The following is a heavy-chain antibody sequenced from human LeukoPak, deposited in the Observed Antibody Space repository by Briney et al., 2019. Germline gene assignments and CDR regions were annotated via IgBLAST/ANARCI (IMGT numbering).Heavy chain of an antibody. CDR1: GFTFSSYW. Sequence: GGSLRLSCAASGFTFSSYWMHWVRPAPGKGLVWVSRINSDGSSTSYADSVKGRFTISRDNAKNTLYLQMNSLRAEDTAVYYCATEDWGRAFDIWGQGTMVTVSS. CDR2: INSDGSST. J-gene: IGHJ3*02. D-gene: IGHD3/OR15-3a*01. V-gene: IGHV3-74*01. CDR3: ATEDWGRAFDI.